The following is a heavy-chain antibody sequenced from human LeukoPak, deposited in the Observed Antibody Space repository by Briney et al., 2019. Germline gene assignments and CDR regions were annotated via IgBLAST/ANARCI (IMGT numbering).Heavy chain of an antibody. CDR2: IKQDGSEK. CDR1: GFTFSSYW. Sequence: GGSLRLSCAASGFTFSSYWMSWARQAPGKGLEWVANIKQDGSEKYYVDSVRGRFTISRDNAKNSLYLQMNSLRAEDTAVYYCARTVYSSGWDFDYWGQGTMVTVSS. CDR3: ARTVYSSGWDFDY. V-gene: IGHV3-7*01. D-gene: IGHD6-19*01. J-gene: IGHJ4*02.